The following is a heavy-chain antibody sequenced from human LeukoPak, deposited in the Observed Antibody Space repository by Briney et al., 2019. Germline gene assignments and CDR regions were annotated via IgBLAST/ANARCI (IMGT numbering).Heavy chain of an antibody. Sequence: ASVKVSCKTSGYTFTDYYLHWVRQAPGQGLEWVGWIHPNTGATHHAQKFQGRLTMTRDTSISTVYMELTRLRSDATAVYYCARDMGRYSGYDYDYWGQGTLVTASS. CDR1: GYTFTDYY. J-gene: IGHJ4*02. D-gene: IGHD5-12*01. V-gene: IGHV1-2*02. CDR3: ARDMGRYSGYDYDY. CDR2: IHPNTGAT.